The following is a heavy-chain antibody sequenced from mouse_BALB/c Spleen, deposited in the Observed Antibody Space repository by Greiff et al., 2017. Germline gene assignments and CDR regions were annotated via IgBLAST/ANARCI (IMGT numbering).Heavy chain of an antibody. CDR1: GFTFSDYY. CDR3: ARIDYDYAMDY. D-gene: IGHD2-4*01. J-gene: IGHJ4*01. CDR2: ISDGGSYT. V-gene: IGHV5-4*02. Sequence: EVKVVESGGGLVKPGGSLKLSCAASGFTFSDYYMYWVRQTPEKRLEWVATISDGGSYTYYPDSVKGRFTISRDNAKNNLYLQMSSLRSEDTAMYYCARIDYDYAMDYWGQGTSVTVSS.